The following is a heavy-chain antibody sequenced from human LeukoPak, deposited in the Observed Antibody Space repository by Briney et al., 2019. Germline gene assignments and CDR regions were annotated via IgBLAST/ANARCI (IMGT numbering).Heavy chain of an antibody. Sequence: GASVKVSCKASGGTFSSYAISWVRQAPGQGLEWMGRIIPIFGTANYAQKFQGRVTTTTDESTSTAYMELSSLRSEDTAVYYCARTAFSGSYYDYWGQGTLVTVSS. V-gene: IGHV1-69*05. CDR2: IIPIFGTA. J-gene: IGHJ4*02. CDR1: GGTFSSYA. D-gene: IGHD1-26*01. CDR3: ARTAFSGSYYDY.